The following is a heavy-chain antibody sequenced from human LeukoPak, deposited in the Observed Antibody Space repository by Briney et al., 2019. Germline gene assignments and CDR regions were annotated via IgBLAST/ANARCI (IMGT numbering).Heavy chain of an antibody. D-gene: IGHD4-17*01. Sequence: GGSLRLSCTASGFTFSSYAMSWVRQAPGKGLEWVSSISDTGDSTYYADSVKGRFTISRDNSKNTLYLQMNSLRAEDTAVYYCAKDPMNSVTTTAYWGQGTLVTVSS. CDR2: ISDTGDST. CDR1: GFTFSSYA. V-gene: IGHV3-23*01. CDR3: AKDPMNSVTTTAY. J-gene: IGHJ4*02.